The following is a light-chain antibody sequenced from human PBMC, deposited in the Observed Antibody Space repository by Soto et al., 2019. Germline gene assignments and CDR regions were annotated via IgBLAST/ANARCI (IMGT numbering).Light chain of an antibody. Sequence: DIQMTQSPSSLSASVGDRITITCRASHGIGDDLGWFQQNPGKAPKRLIYGASTLQSGVPSRFSGSGSGTEFTLTISSLQPEDFATYYCLQYNSYPWTFGQGTKVEIK. CDR3: LQYNSYPWT. J-gene: IGKJ1*01. CDR2: GAS. V-gene: IGKV1-17*01. CDR1: HGIGDD.